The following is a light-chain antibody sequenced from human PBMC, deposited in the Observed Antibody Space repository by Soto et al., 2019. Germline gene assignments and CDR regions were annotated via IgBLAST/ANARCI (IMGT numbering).Light chain of an antibody. CDR3: EQRSDWPPELT. CDR2: DAS. V-gene: IGKV3-11*01. Sequence: EIVLTQSPATLTLSPGDRATLSRRASQSVRSSLAWYQQKPGQAPRLLIYDASKRATGIPARFSGSASGTDFTLTISSQEAGDFAVYYCEQRSDWPPELTFGGGSKVGIK. CDR1: QSVRSS. J-gene: IGKJ4*01.